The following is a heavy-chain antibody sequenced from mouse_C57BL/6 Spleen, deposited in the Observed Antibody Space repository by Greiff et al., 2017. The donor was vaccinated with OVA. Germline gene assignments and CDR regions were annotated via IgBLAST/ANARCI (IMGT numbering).Heavy chain of an antibody. CDR1: GYTFTSYW. D-gene: IGHD1-1*01. CDR2: IHPNSGST. V-gene: IGHV1-64*01. J-gene: IGHJ1*03. CDR3: ARGDYYGSSYRYFDV. Sequence: VKLQQSGAELVKPGASVKLSCKASGYTFTSYWMHWVKQRPGQGLEWIGMIHPNSGSTNYNEKFKSKATLTVDKSSSTAYMQLSSLTSEDSAVYYCARGDYYGSSYRYFDVWGTGTTVTVSS.